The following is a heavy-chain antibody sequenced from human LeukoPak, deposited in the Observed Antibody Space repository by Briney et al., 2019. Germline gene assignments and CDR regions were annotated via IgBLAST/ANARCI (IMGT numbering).Heavy chain of an antibody. J-gene: IGHJ4*02. Sequence: GGSLRLSCAASGFTFSSYAMHWVRQAPGKGLEWVAVISYDGSNKYYADSVKGRFTISRDNSKNTLYLQMNSLRAEDTAVYYCARDPLYYYDSSGYCDYWGQGTLVTASS. CDR1: GFTFSSYA. V-gene: IGHV3-30*04. CDR2: ISYDGSNK. D-gene: IGHD3-22*01. CDR3: ARDPLYYYDSSGYCDY.